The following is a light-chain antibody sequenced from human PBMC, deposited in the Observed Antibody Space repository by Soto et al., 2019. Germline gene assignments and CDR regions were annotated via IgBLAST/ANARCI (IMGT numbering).Light chain of an antibody. CDR1: SSVVGGYNY. Sequence: QSVLTQPRSVSGSPRQSVTISCTGTSSVVGGYNYVSWYQQHPGKAPKLMIYDVSKRPSGVPDRFSGSKSGNTASLTISGLQAEDEADYYCCSYAGSYTYVFGTGTKVTVL. V-gene: IGLV2-11*01. J-gene: IGLJ1*01. CDR3: CSYAGSYTYV. CDR2: DVS.